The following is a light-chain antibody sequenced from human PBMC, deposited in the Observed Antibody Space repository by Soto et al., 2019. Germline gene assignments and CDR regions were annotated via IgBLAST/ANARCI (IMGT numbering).Light chain of an antibody. J-gene: IGKJ4*01. V-gene: IGKV3-11*01. CDR3: QQRSNWPST. CDR1: QSVSSY. CDR2: DAS. Sequence: EIVLTQSPATLSLSPGERATLSCRASQSVSSYLAWYQQKPGQAPRLLIYDASNRATGIPARFSGSGSGTDFTLTIRSLEPEDFAVYYCQQRSNWPSTFGGGTKVDIK.